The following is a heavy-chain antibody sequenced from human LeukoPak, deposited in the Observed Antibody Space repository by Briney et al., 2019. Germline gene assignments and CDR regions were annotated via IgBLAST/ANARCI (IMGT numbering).Heavy chain of an antibody. Sequence: SSVKVSFKASGGTFSIHAISWGRQAPGHWLQWIGGIIPIFGTAHYAQKFQGRVTITADESTSTAYMVLSSLRSEGTAVYYCARSVSGSYSDYYYYMDVWGKGTTVTGSS. J-gene: IGHJ6*03. CDR3: ARSVSGSYSDYYYYMDV. CDR2: IIPIFGTA. D-gene: IGHD1-26*01. CDR1: GGTFSIHA. V-gene: IGHV1-69*13.